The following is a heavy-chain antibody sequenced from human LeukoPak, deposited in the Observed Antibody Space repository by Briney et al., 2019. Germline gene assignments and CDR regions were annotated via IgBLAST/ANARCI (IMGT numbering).Heavy chain of an antibody. CDR2: ITGDGASI. CDR1: GFNFSSYT. CDR3: AKDTFYGTGLAWFDT. V-gene: IGHV3-21*01. Sequence: TGGSLRLSCAASGFNFSSYTLNWVRQAPGKGLEWVSSITGDGASIYYAGPVRGRFTISRDNAKELVFLQLNSLRAEDTAVYYCAKDTFYGTGLAWFDTWGQGTLVTVSS. D-gene: IGHD2/OR15-2a*01. J-gene: IGHJ5*02.